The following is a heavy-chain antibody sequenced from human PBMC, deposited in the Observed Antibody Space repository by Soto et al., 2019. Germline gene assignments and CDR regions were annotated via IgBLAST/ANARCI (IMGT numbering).Heavy chain of an antibody. D-gene: IGHD2-2*01. Sequence: PXGSLRLSCAVSGFYFNNYGINWVRQPPGKGLEWVSSVSKSDYTYYSDSVKGRFTISRDNAKNSVSLQMNSLRAEDTAVYYCAREDSIIIPAVSDFWGQGTLVTVSS. CDR2: VSKSDYT. CDR3: AREDSIIIPAVSDF. J-gene: IGHJ4*02. CDR1: GFYFNNYG. V-gene: IGHV3-21*01.